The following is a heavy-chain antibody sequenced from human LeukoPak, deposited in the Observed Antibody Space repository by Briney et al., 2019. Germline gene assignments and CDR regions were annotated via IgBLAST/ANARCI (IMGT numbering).Heavy chain of an antibody. CDR2: ISGSGGTT. J-gene: IGHJ6*02. V-gene: IGHV3-23*01. Sequence: GGSLRLSCATSGFTFSNYAVSWVRQAPGKGLEWVSSISGSGGTTYYADSVKGRFTISRDNSKNTLYLQMNSLRAEDTAVYYCARDPYYDILTGYPGYYYYYGMDVWGQGTTVTVSS. CDR3: ARDPYYDILTGYPGYYYYYGMDV. D-gene: IGHD3-9*01. CDR1: GFTFSNYA.